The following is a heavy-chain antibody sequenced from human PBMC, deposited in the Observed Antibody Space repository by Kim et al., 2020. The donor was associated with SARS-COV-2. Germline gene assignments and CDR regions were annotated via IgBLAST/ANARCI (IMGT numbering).Heavy chain of an antibody. V-gene: IGHV4-59*01. CDR3: ATAAATQYYFDY. D-gene: IGHD2-2*01. J-gene: IGHJ4*02. Sequence: NYNPALTSRVTISVDTSKNQFALKLSSVTAADTAVYYCATAAATQYYFDYWGQGTLVTVSS.